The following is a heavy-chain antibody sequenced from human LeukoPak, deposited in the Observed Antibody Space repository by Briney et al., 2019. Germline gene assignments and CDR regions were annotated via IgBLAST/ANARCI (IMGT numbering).Heavy chain of an antibody. J-gene: IGHJ4*02. Sequence: GGSLRLSCAASGFTFTSYWMTWVRQAPGKGLEWVANIKQDGSEKYYVDSVKGRFTISRDNAKNSLYLQMNSLRAEDTAVYYCANFGVYDSSGYYGGDYWGQGTLVTVSS. V-gene: IGHV3-7*03. CDR1: GFTFTSYW. CDR3: ANFGVYDSSGYYGGDY. CDR2: IKQDGSEK. D-gene: IGHD3-22*01.